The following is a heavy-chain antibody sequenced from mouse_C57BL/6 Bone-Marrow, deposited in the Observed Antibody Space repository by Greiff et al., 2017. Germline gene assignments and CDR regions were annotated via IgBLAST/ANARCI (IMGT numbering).Heavy chain of an antibody. D-gene: IGHD2-4*01. CDR3: AREEIYYDYGFAY. CDR1: GYTFTSYW. J-gene: IGHJ3*01. CDR2: IDPSDSYT. V-gene: IGHV1-69*01. Sequence: VQLQQPGAELVMPGASVKLSCKASGYTFTSYWMHWVKQRPGQGLEWIGEIDPSDSYTNYNQKFKGKSTLTVDKSSSTAYMQLSSLTSEDSAVHYCAREEIYYDYGFAYWGQGTLVTVSA.